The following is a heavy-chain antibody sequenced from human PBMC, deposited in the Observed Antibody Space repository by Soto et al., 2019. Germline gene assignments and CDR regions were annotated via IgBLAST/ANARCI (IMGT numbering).Heavy chain of an antibody. Sequence: QVQLVESGGGVVQPGRSLRLSCAASGFAFSTYGMHWVRQAPGKGLEWVAVTTSDGARINYADSVKGRFTISRDNSRTTLYLQMNSLRIDDMAVYYCARKNPGREWELPDYWGQGTLVTVSS. J-gene: IGHJ4*02. V-gene: IGHV3-30*03. CDR2: TTSDGARI. CDR1: GFAFSTYG. CDR3: ARKNPGREWELPDY. D-gene: IGHD1-26*01.